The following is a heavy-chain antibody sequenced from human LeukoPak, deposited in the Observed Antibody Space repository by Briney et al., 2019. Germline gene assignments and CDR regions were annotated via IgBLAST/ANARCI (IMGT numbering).Heavy chain of an antibody. J-gene: IGHJ4*02. D-gene: IGHD6-19*01. CDR3: ARGRPAPLNSLHSSGWYYFDY. CDR1: GFTFSSYA. CDR2: ISGSGGST. V-gene: IGHV3-23*01. Sequence: GGSLRLSCAASGFTFSSYAMSWVRQAPGKGLEWVSAISGSGGSTYYADSVKGRFTISRDNSKNTLYLQMNSLRAEDTAVYYCARGRPAPLNSLHSSGWYYFDYWGQGTLVTVSS.